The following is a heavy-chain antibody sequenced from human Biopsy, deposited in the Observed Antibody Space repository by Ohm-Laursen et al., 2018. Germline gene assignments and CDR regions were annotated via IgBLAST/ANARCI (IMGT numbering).Heavy chain of an antibody. J-gene: IGHJ4*02. V-gene: IGHV1-2*02. CDR2: INCKTGAT. CDR1: SYTFTDYN. D-gene: IGHD2-8*01. CDR3: ARDPLNGHKHFDY. Sequence: ASVKVSCKVSSYTFTDYNIHWMRQAPGQGLEWLGYINCKTGATNYAQKFQCTVTMTRDTSISTAYLALGSLRSADTAIYYCARDPLNGHKHFDYWGQGSLVTVSS.